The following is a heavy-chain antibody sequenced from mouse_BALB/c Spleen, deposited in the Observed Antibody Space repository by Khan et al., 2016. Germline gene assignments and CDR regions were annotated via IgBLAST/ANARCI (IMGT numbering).Heavy chain of an antibody. J-gene: IGHJ2*01. CDR3: ARFYYGSTCFDY. V-gene: IGHV3-2*02. CDR2: ISYSGST. D-gene: IGHD1-1*01. Sequence: EVQLQESGPGLVKPSQSLSLTCTVTGYSITSDYAWNWIRQFPGNKLEWMGYISYSGSTSYNPSLKSRISITRDTSKNQFFLQLNSVTTEDTATYYCARFYYGSTCFDYWGQGTTLTVSS. CDR1: GYSITSDYA.